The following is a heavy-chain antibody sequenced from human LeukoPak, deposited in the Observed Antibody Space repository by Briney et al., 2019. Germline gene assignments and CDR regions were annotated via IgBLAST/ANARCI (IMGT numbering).Heavy chain of an antibody. CDR2: IYYSGST. CDR1: GGSISSGSYY. V-gene: IGHV4-61*01. J-gene: IGHJ4*02. D-gene: IGHD6-19*01. CDR3: ARHPVGGYSSGWYYFDY. Sequence: SETLSLTCTVSGGSISSGSYYWSWIRQPPGKGLEWIGYIYYSGSTNYNPSLKSRVTISVDTSKNQFSLKLSSVTAADTAVYYCARHPVGGYSSGWYYFDYWGQGTLVTVSS.